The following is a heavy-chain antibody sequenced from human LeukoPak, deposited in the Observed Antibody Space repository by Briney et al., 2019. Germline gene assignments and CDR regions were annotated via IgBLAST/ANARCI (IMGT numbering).Heavy chain of an antibody. CDR3: ARDGLWFGETAFDI. J-gene: IGHJ3*02. V-gene: IGHV3-53*04. CDR2: IYSGGST. CDR1: GFTVSSNY. Sequence: GGSLRLSCAASGFTVSSNYMNWVRQAPGKGLEWVSVIYSGGSTYYADSVKGRFTISRHNSKNTLYLQMNSLRAEDTAVYYCARDGLWFGETAFDIWGQGTMVTASS. D-gene: IGHD3-10*01.